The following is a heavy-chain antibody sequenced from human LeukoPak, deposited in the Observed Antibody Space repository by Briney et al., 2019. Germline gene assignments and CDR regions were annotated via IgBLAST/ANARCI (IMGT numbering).Heavy chain of an antibody. CDR3: ARELPSTFYFDY. Sequence: ASVKVSCKASGYTFTSNGISWVRQAPGQGLEWMGWISAYNGNTNYAQKLQGRVTMTTDTSTSTAYMELRSLRSDDTAVYYCARELPSTFYFDYWGQGTLLTVSS. CDR2: ISAYNGNT. CDR1: GYTFTSNG. J-gene: IGHJ4*02. V-gene: IGHV1-18*01.